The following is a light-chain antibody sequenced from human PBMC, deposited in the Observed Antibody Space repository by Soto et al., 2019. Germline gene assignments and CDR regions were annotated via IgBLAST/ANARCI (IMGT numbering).Light chain of an antibody. CDR1: QSVSSY. CDR3: QQRSNWPT. CDR2: DAS. V-gene: IGKV3-11*01. J-gene: IGKJ3*01. Sequence: EIVLTYSPATLSLSRWEIATLSCRASQSVSSYLAWYQQKPGQAPRLLIYDASNRATGIPARFSGSGSGTDFTLTISSLEPEDFAVYYCQQRSNWPTFGPGTKVDI.